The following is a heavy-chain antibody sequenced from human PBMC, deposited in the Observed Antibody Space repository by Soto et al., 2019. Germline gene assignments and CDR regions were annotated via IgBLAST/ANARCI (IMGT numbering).Heavy chain of an antibody. CDR3: ARLPIAAAGYNWFDP. D-gene: IGHD6-13*01. V-gene: IGHV1-8*01. J-gene: IGHJ5*02. CDR1: GYTFTSYD. Sequence: ASVKVSCKASGYTFTSYDINWVRQATGQGLEWMGWMNPNSGNTGYAQKFQGRVTMTRNNALSTAYMGLSSLRSEDTAVYYCARLPIAAAGYNWFDPWGQGTLVTVSS. CDR2: MNPNSGNT.